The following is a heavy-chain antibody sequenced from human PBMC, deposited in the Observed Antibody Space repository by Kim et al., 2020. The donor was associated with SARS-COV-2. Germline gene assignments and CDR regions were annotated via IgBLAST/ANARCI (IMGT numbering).Heavy chain of an antibody. CDR3: AREGTTGLFWDFDY. D-gene: IGHD1-7*01. V-gene: IGHV1-2*02. J-gene: IGHJ4*02. Sequence: QKFQGRVTMTRDTSISTAYMELSRLRSDDTAVYYCAREGTTGLFWDFDYWGQGTLVTVSS.